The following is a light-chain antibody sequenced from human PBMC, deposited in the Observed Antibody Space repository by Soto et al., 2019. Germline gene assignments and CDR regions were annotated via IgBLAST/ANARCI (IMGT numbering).Light chain of an antibody. CDR3: QHYGSSPRT. CDR2: GAS. V-gene: IGKV3-20*01. CDR1: QTVSSSH. Sequence: EIVLTQSPGTLSLSQGERATLSCRASQTVSSSHLAWYQQKPGQAPNLLIYGASSRATGIPDRFSGSGSGTDFTLTISRLEPEDFAVYYCQHYGSSPRTFGGGTKVDIK. J-gene: IGKJ4*01.